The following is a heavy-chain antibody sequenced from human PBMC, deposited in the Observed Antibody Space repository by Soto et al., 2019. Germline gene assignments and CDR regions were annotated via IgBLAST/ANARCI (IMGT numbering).Heavy chain of an antibody. Sequence: SQTLSLTCAISGDSVSSNSAAWNWIRQSPSRGLEWLGRTYYRSKWYNDYAVSVKSRITINPDTSKNQFSLQLNSVTPEDTAVYYCAREGCSSTSCYTWEYWFDPWGQGTLVTVSS. J-gene: IGHJ5*02. CDR1: GDSVSSNSAA. CDR2: TYYRSKWYN. V-gene: IGHV6-1*01. CDR3: AREGCSSTSCYTWEYWFDP. D-gene: IGHD2-2*02.